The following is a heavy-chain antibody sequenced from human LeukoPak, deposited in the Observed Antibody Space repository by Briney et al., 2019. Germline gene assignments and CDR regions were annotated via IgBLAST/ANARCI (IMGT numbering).Heavy chain of an antibody. CDR2: ISYDGSNK. Sequence: GGSLRLSCAASGFTFSSYGMHWVRQAPGKGLEWVAVISYDGSNKYYADSAKGRFTISRDNSKNTLYLQMNSLRAEDTAVYYCAKELNGGRYYYYGMDVWGQGTTVTVSS. V-gene: IGHV3-30*18. D-gene: IGHD7-27*01. J-gene: IGHJ6*02. CDR1: GFTFSSYG. CDR3: AKELNGGRYYYYGMDV.